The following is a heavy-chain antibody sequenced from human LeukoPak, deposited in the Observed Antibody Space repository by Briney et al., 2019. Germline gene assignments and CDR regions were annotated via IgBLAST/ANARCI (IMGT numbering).Heavy chain of an antibody. CDR2: INSDGSNT. Sequence: GGSLRLSCAASGLTFSSSWMYWVRQAPGKGLVWVSDINSDGSNTRYADSVRGRFTISRDNAKEMVHLQMNSLRDEDTAVYYCARAVSGWQAIDYWGQGTLVTVSS. D-gene: IGHD6-19*01. V-gene: IGHV3-74*01. CDR1: GLTFSSSW. J-gene: IGHJ4*02. CDR3: ARAVSGWQAIDY.